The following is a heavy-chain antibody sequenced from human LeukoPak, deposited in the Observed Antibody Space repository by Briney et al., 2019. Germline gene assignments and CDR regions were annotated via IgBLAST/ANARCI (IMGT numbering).Heavy chain of an antibody. J-gene: IGHJ4*02. Sequence: PGGSLRLSCAASGFTFSSYGMHWVRQAPGKGLEWVAVISYDGSNKYYADSVKGRFTISRDNSKNTLYLQMNSLRAEDTAVYYCATLGGYWGQGTLVTVSS. CDR3: ATLGGY. D-gene: IGHD3-3*01. CDR1: GFTFSSYG. V-gene: IGHV3-30*03. CDR2: ISYDGSNK.